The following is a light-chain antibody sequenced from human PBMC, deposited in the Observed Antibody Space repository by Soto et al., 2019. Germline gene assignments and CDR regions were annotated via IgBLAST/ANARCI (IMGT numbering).Light chain of an antibody. J-gene: IGKJ5*01. CDR1: QSVSSY. Sequence: DILLAQSPATPSLALGERATLPCRASQSVSSYLAWYQQKPGQAPRLLIYDASNRATGIPARFSGSGSGTDFTLTISSLEPEDFAVYYCQQRSNWPPTFGQGTRLEIK. CDR2: DAS. CDR3: QQRSNWPPT. V-gene: IGKV3-11*01.